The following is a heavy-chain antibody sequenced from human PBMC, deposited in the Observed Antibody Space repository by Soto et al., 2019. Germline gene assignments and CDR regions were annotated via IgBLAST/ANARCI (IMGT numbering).Heavy chain of an antibody. CDR1: GGSISSGGYS. Sequence: SETLSLTCAVSGGSISSGGYSWSWIRQPPGKGLERIGYIYHSGSTYYNPSLKSRVTISVDRSKNQFSLKLSSVTAADTAVYYCARGSSIAAHGYYYYGMDVWGQGTTVTVSS. D-gene: IGHD6-6*01. CDR2: IYHSGST. J-gene: IGHJ6*02. CDR3: ARGSSIAAHGYYYYGMDV. V-gene: IGHV4-30-2*01.